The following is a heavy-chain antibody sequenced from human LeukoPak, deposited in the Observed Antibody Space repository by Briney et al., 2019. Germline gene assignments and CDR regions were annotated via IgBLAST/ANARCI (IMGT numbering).Heavy chain of an antibody. CDR2: IYYSGST. D-gene: IGHD3-22*01. CDR3: ARLQRVGNSGYYFDY. Sequence: PSETLSLTCTVSGGSISSYYWSWIRQPPGKGLEWIGYIYYSGSTNYNPSLKSRLTISVDTSKNLFSLKLSSVTAADTAVYYCARLQRVGNSGYYFDYWGQGTLVTVSS. CDR1: GGSISSYY. V-gene: IGHV4-59*08. J-gene: IGHJ4*02.